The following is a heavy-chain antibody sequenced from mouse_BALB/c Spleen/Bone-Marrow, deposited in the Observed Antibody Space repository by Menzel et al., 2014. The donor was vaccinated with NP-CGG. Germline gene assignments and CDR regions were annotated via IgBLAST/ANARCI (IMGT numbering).Heavy chain of an antibody. Sequence: EVQLQQPGPELVKPGASVKISCKASGYSFTGYFMNWVMQSHGKSLEWIGRINPYNGDTFYNQKFKGKATLTVDKSSSTAHMELRSLASEDSAVYYCARYYGQGAMDYWGQGTSVTVSS. CDR2: INPYNGDT. CDR1: GYSFTGYF. CDR3: ARYYGQGAMDY. D-gene: IGHD1-2*01. J-gene: IGHJ4*01. V-gene: IGHV1-20*02.